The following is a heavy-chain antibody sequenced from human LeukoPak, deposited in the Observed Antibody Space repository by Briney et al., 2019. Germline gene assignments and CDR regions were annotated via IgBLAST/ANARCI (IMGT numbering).Heavy chain of an antibody. J-gene: IGHJ4*02. D-gene: IGHD2-15*01. CDR1: GYTFTGYY. CDR3: ARVDGSPDY. CDR2: IIPNSGGT. V-gene: IGHV1-2*02. Sequence: GASVKVSCKASGYTFTGYYIHWVRQAPGQGLEWMGWIIPNSGGTNYAQKFQGRVTMTRDTSINTAYMELNSLISDDTAVYFCARVDGSPDYWGQGTLVTVSS.